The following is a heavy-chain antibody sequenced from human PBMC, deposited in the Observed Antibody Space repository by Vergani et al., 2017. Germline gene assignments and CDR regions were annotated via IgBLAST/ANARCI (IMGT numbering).Heavy chain of an antibody. Sequence: QVQLVQSGAEVKKPGSSVKVSCKASGGTFSSYAISWVRQAPGQGLEWMGGIIPIFGTANYAQKFQGRVTITADESTSTAYMELSSLRYEDTAVDYCAREHSGYDSLSYFDYWGQGTLVTVSS. CDR2: IIPIFGTA. V-gene: IGHV1-69*01. J-gene: IGHJ4*02. CDR3: AREHSGYDSLSYFDY. D-gene: IGHD5-12*01. CDR1: GGTFSSYA.